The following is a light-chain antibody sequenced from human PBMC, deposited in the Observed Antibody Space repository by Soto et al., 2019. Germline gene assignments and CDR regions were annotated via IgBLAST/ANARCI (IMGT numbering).Light chain of an antibody. CDR3: QHYGSSWT. CDR1: QSVSSSD. CDR2: AAS. V-gene: IGKV3-20*01. Sequence: EIVLTQSPGTLSLSPGERANLSCRASQSVSSSDLAWLQQKPGQSPRLLIYAASKSAAGVPDRFSGSGSGTDFTLTISRLEPEDFAVYYCQHYGSSWTFGQGTKVEIK. J-gene: IGKJ1*01.